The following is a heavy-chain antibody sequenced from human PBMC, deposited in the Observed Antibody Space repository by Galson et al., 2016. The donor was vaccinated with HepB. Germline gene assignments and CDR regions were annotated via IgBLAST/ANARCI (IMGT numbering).Heavy chain of an antibody. J-gene: IGHJ1*01. D-gene: IGHD2-21*01. Sequence: SLRLSCAASGFIFSSYAMSWVRQAPGKGLEWVASIGGNDGITHYADSVKGRFSISRDNSREMVFLQMNSLRAEDTAVYYCANLYCGGDCYDPEYFQHWGHGTLVSVSS. V-gene: IGHV3-23*01. CDR1: GFIFSSYA. CDR2: IGGNDGIT. CDR3: ANLYCGGDCYDPEYFQH.